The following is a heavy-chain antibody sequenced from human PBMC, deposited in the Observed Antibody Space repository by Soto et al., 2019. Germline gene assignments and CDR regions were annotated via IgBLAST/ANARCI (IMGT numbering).Heavy chain of an antibody. Sequence: SGTLSLTCAVSGYSISSGYYWGWLRQPPGKGLEWIVSIYHGGITYYNPSLNSRVTLSIDMTNNHVSLILNSVTAADTAVYYCARVGPWVPYYYDSSPYTFENWFDPWGQGTLVTGSS. V-gene: IGHV4-38-2*01. CDR2: IYHGGIT. D-gene: IGHD3-22*01. CDR1: GYSISSGYY. CDR3: ARVGPWVPYYYDSSPYTFENWFDP. J-gene: IGHJ5*02.